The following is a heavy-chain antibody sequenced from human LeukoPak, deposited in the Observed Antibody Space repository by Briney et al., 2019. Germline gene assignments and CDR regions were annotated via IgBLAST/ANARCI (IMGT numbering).Heavy chain of an antibody. CDR2: INPNSGGT. V-gene: IGHV1-2*02. CDR1: GYTFTGYY. D-gene: IGHD6-13*01. Sequence: GASVKVSCKASGYTFTGYYMHWVRQAPGQGLEWMGWINPNSGGTNYAQKFQGRVTMTRDTSTSTVYMELSSLRSEDTAVYYCARESDSSSYEPWGQGTLVTVSS. CDR3: ARESDSSSYEP. J-gene: IGHJ5*02.